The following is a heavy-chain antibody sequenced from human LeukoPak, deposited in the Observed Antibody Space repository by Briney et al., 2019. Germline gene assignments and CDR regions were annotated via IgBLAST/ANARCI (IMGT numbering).Heavy chain of an antibody. CDR1: GYTLTELS. CDR2: FDPEDGET. V-gene: IGHV1-24*01. D-gene: IGHD2-15*01. Sequence: ASVKVPCKVSGYTLTELSMHWVRQAPGKGLEWMGGFDPEDGETIYAQKFQGRVTMTEDTSTDTAYMELSSLRSEDTAVYYCARGGSDCRGSCPHNWLDPWGQGTLVTVSS. CDR3: ARGGSDCRGSCPHNWLDP. J-gene: IGHJ5*02.